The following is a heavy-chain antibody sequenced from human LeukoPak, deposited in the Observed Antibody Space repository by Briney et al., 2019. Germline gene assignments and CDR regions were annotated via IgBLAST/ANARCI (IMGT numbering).Heavy chain of an antibody. CDR2: ISGSGGST. V-gene: IGHV3-23*01. CDR3: AKGGVPYCSSTSCYDHYYYGMDV. J-gene: IGHJ6*02. D-gene: IGHD2-2*01. CDR1: GFTFSSYA. Sequence: GGSLRLSCAAFGFTFSSYAMSWVRQAPGKGLEWVSAISGSGGSTYYADSVKGRFTISRDNSKNTLYLQMNSLRAEDTAVYYCAKGGVPYCSSTSCYDHYYYGMDVWGQGTTVTVSS.